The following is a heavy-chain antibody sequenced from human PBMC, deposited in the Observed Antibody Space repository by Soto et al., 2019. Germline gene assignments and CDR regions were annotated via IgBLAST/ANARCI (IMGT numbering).Heavy chain of an antibody. CDR2: ISGSGGST. D-gene: IGHD6-6*01. Sequence: GGSLRVSCAASGFTFISYAMSWVRQAPGKGLEWVSAISGSGGSTYYADSVKGRFTISRDNSKNTLYLQINSLRAEDTAVYYCAKEWGVAARPGDAFDIWGQGTMVTVSS. J-gene: IGHJ3*02. V-gene: IGHV3-23*01. CDR3: AKEWGVAARPGDAFDI. CDR1: GFTFISYA.